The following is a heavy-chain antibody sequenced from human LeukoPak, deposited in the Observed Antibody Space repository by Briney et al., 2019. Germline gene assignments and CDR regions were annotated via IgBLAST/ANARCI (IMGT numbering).Heavy chain of an antibody. D-gene: IGHD5-18*01. CDR3: AKDPGTAVYSYGYDASDI. CDR2: ISYNGHNK. J-gene: IGHJ3*02. CDR1: GFTFSSYG. Sequence: PGGSLSLSCAASGFTFSSYGMHWVRQAPGKGLEWVAVISYNGHNKYSADSVKGRFTISRDNSKNTLYMQMNCLRAEDTAIYYCAKDPGTAVYSYGYDASDIWGQGTMVTVSS. V-gene: IGHV3-30*18.